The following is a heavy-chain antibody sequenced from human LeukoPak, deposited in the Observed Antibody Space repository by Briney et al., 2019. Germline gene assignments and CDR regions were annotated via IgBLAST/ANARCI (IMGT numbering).Heavy chain of an antibody. CDR3: ARYPSDYDILTGYPDS. J-gene: IGHJ4*02. Sequence: GASVKVSFKASGHTFTSYGISWLRQAPGQGLEWMGWISGHNGHTNYAQKLQGRVSMTTDTSTTTAYMELRSLRSDDTAVYYCARYPSDYDILTGYPDSWGQGTLVTVSS. CDR2: ISGHNGHT. CDR1: GHTFTSYG. V-gene: IGHV1-18*01. D-gene: IGHD3-9*01.